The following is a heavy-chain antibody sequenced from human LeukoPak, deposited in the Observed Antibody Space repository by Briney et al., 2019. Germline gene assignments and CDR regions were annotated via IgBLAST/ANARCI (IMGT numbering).Heavy chain of an antibody. CDR1: GYIFTDYA. D-gene: IGHD2-15*01. CDR3: ARGRGTSGSNRDFYYYYYMDV. J-gene: IGHJ6*03. V-gene: IGHV1-3*01. Sequence: AASVKVSCKASGYIFTDYAIHWLRQAPGQRPEWMGWMNAGNGNTKYSQKFQGRITLIRDTSAATAYMELSSLRHDDLAVYCCARGRGTSGSNRDFYYYYYMDVWGKGTTVTVSS. CDR2: MNAGNGNT.